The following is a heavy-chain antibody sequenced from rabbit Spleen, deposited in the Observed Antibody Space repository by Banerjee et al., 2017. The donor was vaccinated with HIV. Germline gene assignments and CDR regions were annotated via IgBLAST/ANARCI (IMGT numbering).Heavy chain of an antibody. D-gene: IGHD8-1*01. CDR2: IKTTGSA. J-gene: IGHJ6*01. Sequence: QEQLVESGGGLVQPEGSLTLTCTTSGVSFSGDSYMCWVRQAPGKGLEWIGIIKTTGSAYYAKWVNGRFTISSDNAQYTVDLQMNSLTAADTATYFCARDSGTSFSSYGMDLWGQGTLVTVS. CDR3: ARDSGTSFSSYGMDL. V-gene: IGHV1S43*01. CDR1: GVSFSGDSY.